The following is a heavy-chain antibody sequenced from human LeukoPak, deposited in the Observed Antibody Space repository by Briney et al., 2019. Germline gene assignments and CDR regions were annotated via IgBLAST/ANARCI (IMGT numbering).Heavy chain of an antibody. D-gene: IGHD6-13*01. Sequence: GGSLRLSCAASGFTFSSYAMHWVRQAPGKGLEWVAVISYDGSNKYYADSVKGRFTISRDNSENTLYLQMNSLRAEDTAVYYCARDPAAAGGLDYWGQGTLVTVSS. CDR3: ARDPAAAGGLDY. CDR1: GFTFSSYA. J-gene: IGHJ4*02. V-gene: IGHV3-30-3*01. CDR2: ISYDGSNK.